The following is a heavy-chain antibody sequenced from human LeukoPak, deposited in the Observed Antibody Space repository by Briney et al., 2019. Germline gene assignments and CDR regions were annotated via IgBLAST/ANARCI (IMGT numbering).Heavy chain of an antibody. Sequence: GESLKISCKGSGYRFTSYWIGWVRQMPGKGLEWMGIIYPGDSDTRYSPSFQGQVTISADKSISTAYLQWSSLKASDTAMYYCASTRTYYDILTGYSGDYGMDVWGQGTTVTVSS. D-gene: IGHD3-9*01. V-gene: IGHV5-51*01. CDR1: GYRFTSYW. J-gene: IGHJ6*02. CDR2: IYPGDSDT. CDR3: ASTRTYYDILTGYSGDYGMDV.